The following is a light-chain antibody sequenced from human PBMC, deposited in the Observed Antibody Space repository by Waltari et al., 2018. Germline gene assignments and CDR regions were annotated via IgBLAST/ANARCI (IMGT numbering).Light chain of an antibody. CDR3: QQLNTYPII. Sequence: DIQLTQSPSFLSASVGDRVTITCRASQAISIFLAWYQEKPGKAPKLLIYTASTLQSGVPSRFSGSGSGTEFTLIISNLQPEDSATYYCQQLNTYPIIFGQGTRLEIK. V-gene: IGKV1-9*01. CDR2: TAS. J-gene: IGKJ5*01. CDR1: QAISIF.